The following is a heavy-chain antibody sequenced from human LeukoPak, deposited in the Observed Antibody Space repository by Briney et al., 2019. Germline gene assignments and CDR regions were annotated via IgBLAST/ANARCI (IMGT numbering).Heavy chain of an antibody. J-gene: IGHJ4*02. CDR2: INHSGST. CDR1: GGSFSGYY. CDR3: ASTRSSIAAAEGYYFDY. D-gene: IGHD6-13*01. V-gene: IGHV4-34*01. Sequence: LSETLSLTCAVYGGSFSGYYWSWIRQPPGKGLEWIGEINHSGSTNYNPSLKSRVTISVDTSKNQFSLKLSSVTAADTAVYYCASTRSSIAAAEGYYFDYWGQGTLVTVSS.